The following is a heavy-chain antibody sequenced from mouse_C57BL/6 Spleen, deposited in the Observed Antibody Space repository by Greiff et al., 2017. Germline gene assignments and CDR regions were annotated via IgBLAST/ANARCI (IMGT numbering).Heavy chain of an antibody. CDR3: AREGVITTVVAPVFAY. CDR2: IDPSDSYT. CDR1: GYTFTSYW. Sequence: LQQPGAELVRPGTSVKLSCKASGYTFTSYWMHWVKQRPGQGLEWIGVIDPSDSYTNYNQKFKGKATLTVDTSSSTAYMQLSSLTSEDSAVYYCAREGVITTVVAPVFAYWGQGTLVTVSA. V-gene: IGHV1-59*01. J-gene: IGHJ3*01. D-gene: IGHD1-1*01.